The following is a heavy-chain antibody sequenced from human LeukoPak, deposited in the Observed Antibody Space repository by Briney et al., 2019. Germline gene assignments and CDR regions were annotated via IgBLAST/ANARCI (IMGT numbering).Heavy chain of an antibody. CDR3: AKANGFQQLGPDAFDI. D-gene: IGHD6-13*01. J-gene: IGHJ3*02. V-gene: IGHV3-30*02. CDR2: IRYDGSNK. CDR1: GFTFSSYG. Sequence: GGSLRLSCAASGFTFSSYGMHWVRQAPGKGLEWVAFIRYDGSNKYYADSVKGRFTISRDNSKNTLYLQMNSLRAEDTAVYYCAKANGFQQLGPDAFDIWGQGTMVTVSS.